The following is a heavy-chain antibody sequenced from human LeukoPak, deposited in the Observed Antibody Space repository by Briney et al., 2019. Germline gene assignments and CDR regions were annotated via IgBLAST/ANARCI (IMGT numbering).Heavy chain of an antibody. CDR2: INPSGGST. V-gene: IGHV1-46*01. J-gene: IGHJ4*02. CDR3: ARDPPPYSSSPRVDY. D-gene: IGHD6-13*01. Sequence: GASVKVSCKASGYTFTSYYMHWVRQAPGQGLEWMGIINPSGGSTSYAQKFQGRVTMTRDTSTSTVYMELSSPRSEDTAVYYCARDPPPYSSSPRVDYWGQGTLVTVSS. CDR1: GYTFTSYY.